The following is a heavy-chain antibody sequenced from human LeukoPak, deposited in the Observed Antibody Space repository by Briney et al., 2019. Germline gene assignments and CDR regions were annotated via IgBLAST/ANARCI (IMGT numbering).Heavy chain of an antibody. D-gene: IGHD3-22*01. V-gene: IGHV3-53*01. CDR3: ARDPRYCDSSVVDY. CDR1: GFTVSSHY. J-gene: IGHJ4*02. Sequence: GGSLRLSCAASGFTVSSHYMSWVRQAPGKGLEWVSVISSGGSTYYADSVKGRFTISRDNSKNTLYLQMNSLRAEDTAVYYCARDPRYCDSSVVDYWGQGTLVTVSS. CDR2: ISSGGST.